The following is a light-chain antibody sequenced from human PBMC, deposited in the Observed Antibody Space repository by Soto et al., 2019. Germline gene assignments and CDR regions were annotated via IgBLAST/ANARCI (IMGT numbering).Light chain of an antibody. J-gene: IGLJ3*02. V-gene: IGLV1-44*01. Sequence: QSVLTQPPSASGTPGQRVTISCSGGISNIGKNYVNWYQQLPGTAPKLLIYGNNLRPSGVPDRFSGSKSGTSASLAISGLQAEGEADYYCSAWDDSLHGYWVFGGGTKLTVL. CDR3: SAWDDSLHGYWV. CDR1: ISNIGKNY. CDR2: GNN.